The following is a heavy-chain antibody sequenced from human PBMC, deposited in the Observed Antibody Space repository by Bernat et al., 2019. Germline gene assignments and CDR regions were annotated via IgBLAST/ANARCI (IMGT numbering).Heavy chain of an antibody. J-gene: IGHJ4*02. V-gene: IGHV5-51*03. Sequence: EVQLVQSGAEVKKPGESLKISCKGSGYSFTSYWIGWVRQMPGKGLGWMGIIYPGDSDTRYSPSFQGEVTTSADKSISTAYLQWSSLKAADTAMDYCARLRGWERLRGGYFDYWGQGTLVTVSS. CDR2: IYPGDSDT. D-gene: IGHD1-26*01. CDR1: GYSFTSYW. CDR3: ARLRGWERLRGGYFDY.